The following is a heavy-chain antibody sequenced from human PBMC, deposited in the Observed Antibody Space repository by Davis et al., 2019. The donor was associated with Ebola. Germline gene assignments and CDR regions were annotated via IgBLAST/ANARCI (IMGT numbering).Heavy chain of an antibody. V-gene: IGHV1-18*01. CDR1: GYTFTSYG. CDR2: ISAYNGNT. CDR3: ARDADLTIFGGNWFDP. J-gene: IGHJ5*02. Sequence: ASVKVSCKASGYTFTSYGISWVRQAPGQGLEWMGWISAYNGNTNYAQKLQGRVTMTTDTSTSTAYMELSSLRSEDTAVYYCARDADLTIFGGNWFDPWGQGTLVTVSS. D-gene: IGHD3-3*01.